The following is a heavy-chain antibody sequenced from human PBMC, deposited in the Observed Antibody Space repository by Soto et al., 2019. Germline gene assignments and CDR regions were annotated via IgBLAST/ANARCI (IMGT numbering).Heavy chain of an antibody. CDR3: AKDNRDYDFWSGSYSWYFQH. V-gene: IGHV3-23*01. D-gene: IGHD3-3*01. CDR1: GFTFTNYA. CDR2: LSASGRTT. J-gene: IGHJ1*01. Sequence: PGGSLRLSCAASGFTFTNYAMSWVRQAPGRGLEWVSALSASGRTTYYADSVKGRFTVSRANSKRTLFLQMNSLRAEDTAVYYCAKDNRDYDFWSGSYSWYFQHWGQGTLVTVSS.